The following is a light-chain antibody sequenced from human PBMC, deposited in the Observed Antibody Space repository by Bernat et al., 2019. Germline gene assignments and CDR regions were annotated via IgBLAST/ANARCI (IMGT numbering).Light chain of an antibody. V-gene: IGKV1-9*01. CDR3: LQVNRHPYT. J-gene: IGKJ2*01. CDR2: ETS. Sequence: DIQLTQSPSFLSASVGDRVTITCRASQGISGYLAWYQQKPGKAPKLLIYETSTLLGGVPSRFSGSGSGTEFTLTISSLQPEDSATSFCLQVNRHPYTFGQGTKLEIK. CDR1: QGISGY.